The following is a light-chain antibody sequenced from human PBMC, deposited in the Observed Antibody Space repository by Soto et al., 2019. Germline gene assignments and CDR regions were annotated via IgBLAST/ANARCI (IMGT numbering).Light chain of an antibody. CDR1: QGIAHW. J-gene: IGKJ4*01. Sequence: DIQVTQSPSSLSASVGDRITITCRASQGIAHWLAWYQQKPNEAPKPLISVASRVHSGVPSRFSGSGSGTDFPLTSSSLRPEDVATYFCLPDSAYPVTFGGGTKVEI. CDR3: LPDSAYPVT. V-gene: IGKV1D-16*01. CDR2: VAS.